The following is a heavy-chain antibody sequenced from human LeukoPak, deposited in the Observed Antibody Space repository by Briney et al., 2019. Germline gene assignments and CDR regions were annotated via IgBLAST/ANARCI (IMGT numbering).Heavy chain of an antibody. D-gene: IGHD3-16*01. CDR3: ARGFMGANFDY. CDR2: MFTPGTI. J-gene: IGHJ4*02. V-gene: IGHV4-61*02. Sequence: SETLSLTCAVSGGSISSNSYYWSWIRQPAGKGLEWIGRMFTPGTINYNPSLKSRVTISLDTSKNQFSLRLSSVTAADTAVYYCARGFMGANFDYWGQGTLVTVSS. CDR1: GGSISSNSYY.